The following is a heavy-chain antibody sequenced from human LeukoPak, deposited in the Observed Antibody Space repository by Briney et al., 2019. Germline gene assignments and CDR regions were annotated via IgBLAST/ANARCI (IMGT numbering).Heavy chain of an antibody. V-gene: IGHV1-18*01. J-gene: IGHJ4*02. Sequence: ASVKVSCKASGYTFTSYGISWVRQAPGQGLEWMGWICAYNGNTNYAQKLQGRVTMTTDTSTSTAYMELRSLRSDDTAVYYCARDRCSGGSCYFDYWGQGTLVTVSS. D-gene: IGHD2-15*01. CDR1: GYTFTSYG. CDR2: ICAYNGNT. CDR3: ARDRCSGGSCYFDY.